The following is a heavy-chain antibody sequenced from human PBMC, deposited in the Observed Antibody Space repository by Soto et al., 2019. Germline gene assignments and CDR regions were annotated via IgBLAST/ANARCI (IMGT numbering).Heavy chain of an antibody. Sequence: PGGSLRLSCAASGFTFSRYGMHWVRQAPGKGLEWVAVISYDGTMGDYADSVTGRFTVSRDNSKNTLYLQMNSLRAEDTAMYFCAKDFDSPPYYFDYWGQGTLVTVSS. D-gene: IGHD3-22*01. CDR2: ISYDGTMG. CDR3: AKDFDSPPYYFDY. V-gene: IGHV3-30*18. CDR1: GFTFSRYG. J-gene: IGHJ4*02.